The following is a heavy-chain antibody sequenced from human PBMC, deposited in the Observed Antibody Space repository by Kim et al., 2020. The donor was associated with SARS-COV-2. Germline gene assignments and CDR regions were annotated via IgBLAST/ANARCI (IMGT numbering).Heavy chain of an antibody. CDR1: GYTFTGYY. CDR3: ARGGNVWGSYRYGGGDY. V-gene: IGHV1-2*06. Sequence: ASVKVSCKASGYTFTGYYMHWVRQAPGQGLEWMGRINPNSGGTNYAQKFQGRVTMTRDTSISTAYMELSRLRSDDTAVYYCARGGNVWGSYRYGGGDYWGQGTLVTVSS. J-gene: IGHJ4*02. D-gene: IGHD3-16*02. CDR2: INPNSGGT.